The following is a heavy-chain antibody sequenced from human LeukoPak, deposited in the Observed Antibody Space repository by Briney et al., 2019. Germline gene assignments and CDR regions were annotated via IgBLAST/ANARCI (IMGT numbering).Heavy chain of an antibody. D-gene: IGHD2-8*01. J-gene: IGHJ5*02. CDR2: INPSGGGT. V-gene: IGHV1-46*01. CDR1: GYTFTSYY. CDR3: ARDMLAVPSNWFDP. Sequence: RASVKVSCTASGYTFTSYYIHWVRQAPGQGLEWMGVINPSGGGTSYAQKFQGRVTMTGDTSTSTVYMDLRSLRSEDTAVYFCARDMLAVPSNWFDPWGQGTLVTVSS.